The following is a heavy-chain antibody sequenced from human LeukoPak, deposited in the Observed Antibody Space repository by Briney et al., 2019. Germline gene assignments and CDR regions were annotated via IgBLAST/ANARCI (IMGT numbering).Heavy chain of an antibody. Sequence: GGSLRLSCAASGFTYSSYGMHWVRQAPGKGLEWVALISYDGSDKYYADSVKGRFSISRDNSKNTLYLQMNSLRAEDTAVYYCARGAYSSSWLNFDYWGQGTLVTVSS. CDR2: ISYDGSDK. J-gene: IGHJ4*02. D-gene: IGHD6-13*01. CDR1: GFTYSSYG. V-gene: IGHV3-30*19. CDR3: ARGAYSSSWLNFDY.